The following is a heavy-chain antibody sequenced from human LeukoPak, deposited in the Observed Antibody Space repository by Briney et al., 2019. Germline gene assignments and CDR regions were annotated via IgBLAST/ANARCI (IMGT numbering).Heavy chain of an antibody. CDR1: GFAFSSYA. D-gene: IGHD3-3*01. Sequence: PGGSLRLSCAASGFAFSSYAMSWVRQAPGKGLEWVAVIWYDGSNKYYADSVKGRFTISRDNSKNTLYLQMNSLRAEDTAVYYCARDRFVVQYYFDYWGQGTLVTVSS. V-gene: IGHV3-33*08. J-gene: IGHJ4*02. CDR2: IWYDGSNK. CDR3: ARDRFVVQYYFDY.